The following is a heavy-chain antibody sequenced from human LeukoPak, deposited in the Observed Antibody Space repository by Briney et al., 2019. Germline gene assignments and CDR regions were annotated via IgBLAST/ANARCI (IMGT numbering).Heavy chain of an antibody. CDR3: ARYTLISSGWYFDY. CDR1: GGSFSGYY. CDR2: INHSGST. J-gene: IGHJ4*02. D-gene: IGHD6-19*01. Sequence: SETLSLTCAVYGGSFSGYYWSWIRQPPGKGLEWIGEINHSGSTNHNPSLKSRVTISVDTSKNQFSLKLSSVTAADTAVYYCARYTLISSGWYFDYWGQGTLVTVSS. V-gene: IGHV4-34*01.